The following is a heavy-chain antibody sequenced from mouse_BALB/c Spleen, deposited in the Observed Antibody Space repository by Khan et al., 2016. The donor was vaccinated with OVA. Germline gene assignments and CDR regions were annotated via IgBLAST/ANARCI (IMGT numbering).Heavy chain of an antibody. V-gene: IGHV3-1*02. CDR1: GYSITSGYS. CDR3: ARFYYYGSSFSY. D-gene: IGHD1-1*01. Sequence: EVQLQESGPDLVKPSQSLSLTCTVSGYSITSGYSWHWIRQFPGNRLEWMAYIHYSGSTNYNPSLKSRISITRDTSKNQFFLQLNSVTPEDTATXCCARFYYYGSSFSYWGQGTLVTVSA. J-gene: IGHJ3*01. CDR2: IHYSGST.